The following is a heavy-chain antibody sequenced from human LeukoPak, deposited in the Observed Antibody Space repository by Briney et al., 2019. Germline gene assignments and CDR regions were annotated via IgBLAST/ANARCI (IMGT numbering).Heavy chain of an antibody. CDR2: IYTSGST. V-gene: IGHV4-61*02. D-gene: IGHD3-10*01. CDR1: GVSISSGSYY. J-gene: IGHJ4*02. Sequence: SETLSLTCTVSGVSISSGSYYWRWIRQPAGKGLEWLGRIYTSGSTYYNPSLKSRVTISVDTTKNQFSLKLSSVTAANTAVYYCARRGSGSYVIDYWGQGTLVTVSS. CDR3: ARRGSGSYVIDY.